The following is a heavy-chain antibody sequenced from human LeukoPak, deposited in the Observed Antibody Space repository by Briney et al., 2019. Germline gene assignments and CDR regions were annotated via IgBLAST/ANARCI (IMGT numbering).Heavy chain of an antibody. D-gene: IGHD3-10*01. J-gene: IGHJ4*02. CDR3: ARDKSYFGSGNYHYFDS. CDR1: GFAFSQFP. CDR2: ISHDGGNK. V-gene: IGHV3-30*03. Sequence: RTGGSLRLSCVASGFAFSQFPVHWVRQAPGKRLEWVAFISHDGGNKKYGDSVKGRFTISRDNSKNTVYLQMSSLRPEDTALYYCARDKSYFGSGNYHYFDSWGQGALVIVSS.